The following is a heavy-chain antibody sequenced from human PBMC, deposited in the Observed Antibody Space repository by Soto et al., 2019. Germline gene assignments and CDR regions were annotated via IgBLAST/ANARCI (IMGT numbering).Heavy chain of an antibody. CDR2: ISGSGGST. Sequence: GGSLRLSCAASGFTFSSYAMSWVRQAPGKGLEWVSAISGSGGSTYYADSVKGRFTISRDNSKNTLYLQMNSLRAEDTAVYYCAKEMRRNYFSYYYGMDVWGQGTTVTVSS. CDR3: AKEMRRNYFSYYYGMDV. D-gene: IGHD1-7*01. J-gene: IGHJ6*02. CDR1: GFTFSSYA. V-gene: IGHV3-23*01.